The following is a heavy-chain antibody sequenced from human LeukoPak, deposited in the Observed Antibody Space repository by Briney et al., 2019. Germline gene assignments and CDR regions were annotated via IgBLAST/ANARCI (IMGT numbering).Heavy chain of an antibody. CDR1: GFTFSSYG. CDR3: AKDRDYYDSSGYYLY. Sequence: GGSLTLSCALSGFTFSSYGMQWVRQAPGKGLEWVSAIIGSGGSTYYADSGTGRFTISRDNSKKTLYLQMNSLRAEDTAVYYCAKDRDYYDSSGYYLYWGQGTLVTVSS. J-gene: IGHJ4*02. CDR2: IIGSGGST. V-gene: IGHV3-23*01. D-gene: IGHD3-22*01.